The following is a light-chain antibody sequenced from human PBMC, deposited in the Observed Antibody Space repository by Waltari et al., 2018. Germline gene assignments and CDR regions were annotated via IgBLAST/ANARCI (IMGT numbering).Light chain of an antibody. J-gene: IGKJ1*01. Sequence: DIQMTQSPSSMSASVGDRVSITCQASQDINNYLSWYQQKPGKAPKLLIYDASNLETGFPSRFSGSGSGTDFTFTINSLHPEDIATYYCQQYKSLPRTFGQGTKVQVK. V-gene: IGKV1-33*01. CDR2: DAS. CDR1: QDINNY. CDR3: QQYKSLPRT.